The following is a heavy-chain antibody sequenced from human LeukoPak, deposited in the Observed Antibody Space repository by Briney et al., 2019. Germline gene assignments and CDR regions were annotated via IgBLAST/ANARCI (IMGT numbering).Heavy chain of an antibody. CDR2: IYYSGST. CDR3: AGAESSSSWYGNWFDP. CDR1: GGSMSSYY. D-gene: IGHD6-13*01. J-gene: IGHJ5*02. V-gene: IGHV4-59*01. Sequence: KPSETLSLTCTVSGGSMSSYYWSWIRQPPGKGLEWIGYIYYSGSTNYNPSLKSRATISVDTSKNQFSLKLSSVTAAVTAVYYCAGAESSSSWYGNWFDPWGQGTLVTVSS.